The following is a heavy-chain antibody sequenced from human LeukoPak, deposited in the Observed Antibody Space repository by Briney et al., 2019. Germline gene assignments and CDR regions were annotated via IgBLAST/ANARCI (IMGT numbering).Heavy chain of an antibody. D-gene: IGHD3-22*01. V-gene: IGHV3-53*01. CDR2: IYSGGST. CDR1: GFTVSSNY. Sequence: GGSLSLSCAPSGFTVSSNYMSWVRQAPGKGLEWVSVIYSGGSTYYADSVKGRFTISRDNSKNTLYLQMNSLRAEDTAVYYCARDPHPYYDSSGYYGMDVWGQGTTVTVSS. J-gene: IGHJ6*02. CDR3: ARDPHPYYDSSGYYGMDV.